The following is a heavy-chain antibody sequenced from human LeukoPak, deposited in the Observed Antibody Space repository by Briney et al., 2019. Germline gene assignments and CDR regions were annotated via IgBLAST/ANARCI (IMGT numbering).Heavy chain of an antibody. CDR2: INPSGRT. CDR3: ARGRHDITMIVVVMTSVSYYLDV. D-gene: IGHD3-22*01. J-gene: IGHJ6*03. V-gene: IGHV4-34*01. Sequence: SQSLSLTCPVNGGSSSGYHWTSTRQSPGEGLEWIWYINPSGRTYNHPSLRSRLTIAVDTSKNQFSLKLRSVTAADTAVYYCARGRHDITMIVVVMTSVSYYLDVWGKGTTVTVS. CDR1: GGSSSGYH.